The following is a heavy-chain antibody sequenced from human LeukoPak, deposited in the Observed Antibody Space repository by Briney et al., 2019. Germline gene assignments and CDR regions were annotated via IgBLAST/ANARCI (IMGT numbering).Heavy chain of an antibody. J-gene: IGHJ4*02. CDR3: AKSAVAGTGGYFDY. D-gene: IGHD6-19*01. Sequence: GRSLRLSCAASGFTFDDYAMHWVRQAPGKGLEWVSDISWNSGSIGYADSVKGRFTISRDNAKNSLYLQMNSLRAEDMALYYCAKSAVAGTGGYFDYWGQGTLVTVSS. CDR1: GFTFDDYA. V-gene: IGHV3-9*03. CDR2: ISWNSGSI.